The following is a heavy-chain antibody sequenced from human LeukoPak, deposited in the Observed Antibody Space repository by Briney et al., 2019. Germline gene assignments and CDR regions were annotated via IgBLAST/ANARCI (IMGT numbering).Heavy chain of an antibody. CDR1: GGSFSSSNYN. CDR2: IYYSGST. V-gene: IGHV4-39*01. Sequence: ASETLSLTXIVSGGSFSSSNYNWDWVRQPPGERLEWIGSIYYSGSTFYNPSLKSRVTISVDTSKSQLSLKLSSVTAADTAVYYCARVLRGSSGWTPFDFWGQGTLVTVSS. J-gene: IGHJ4*02. CDR3: ARVLRGSSGWTPFDF. D-gene: IGHD6-19*01.